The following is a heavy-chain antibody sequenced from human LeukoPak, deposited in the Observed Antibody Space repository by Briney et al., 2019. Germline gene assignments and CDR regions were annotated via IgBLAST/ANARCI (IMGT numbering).Heavy chain of an antibody. V-gene: IGHV4-31*03. CDR1: GGSISSGGYY. J-gene: IGHJ6*02. Sequence: SETLSLTCTVSGGSISSGGYYWSWIRQHPGKGLEWIGYIYYSGSTYYNPSLKSRVTISVDTSKNQFSLKLSSVTAADTAVYYCARMRWGTVTTEAYYYYYGMDVWGQGTTVTVSS. D-gene: IGHD4-17*01. CDR2: IYYSGST. CDR3: ARMRWGTVTTEAYYYYYGMDV.